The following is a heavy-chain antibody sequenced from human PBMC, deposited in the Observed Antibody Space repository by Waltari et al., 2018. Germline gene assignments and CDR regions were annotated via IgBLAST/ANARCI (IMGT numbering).Heavy chain of an antibody. D-gene: IGHD3-3*01. CDR1: GSTFTDYY. V-gene: IGHV1-2*06. Sequence: QVQLVQSGAEVKKPGASVKVSCKASGSTFTDYYMHWVRQAPGQRLEWMGRINHNSAGKNNTQKLHGRVTMTRDTSISTAYMELSRLRSDDTAVDYCARGGPAIFGVLITKRFDYWGQGTLVTVSS. CDR3: ARGGPAIFGVLITKRFDY. J-gene: IGHJ4*02. CDR2: INHNSAGK.